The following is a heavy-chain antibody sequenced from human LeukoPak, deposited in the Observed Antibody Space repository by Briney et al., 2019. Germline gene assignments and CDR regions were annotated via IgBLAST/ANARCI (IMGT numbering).Heavy chain of an antibody. V-gene: IGHV3-21*01. J-gene: IGHJ4*02. D-gene: IGHD3-22*01. CDR1: GFSLYTYS. CDR2: ITSTSTYI. Sequence: GESLRLSCAVSGFSLYTYSMNWVRQAPGKGLEWVSSITSTSTYIYYADSVKGRFTISRDNAKNSLYLQMNSLRVEDTAVYYCARVGSAAPVTSSGHTIDYWGQGTLVIVSS. CDR3: ARVGSAAPVTSSGHTIDY.